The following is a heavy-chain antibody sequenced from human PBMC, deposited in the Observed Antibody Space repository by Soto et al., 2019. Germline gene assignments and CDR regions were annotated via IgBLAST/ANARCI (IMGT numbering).Heavy chain of an antibody. D-gene: IGHD3-22*01. CDR2: IIPIFGTA. Sequence: SVKVSCKASGGTFSSYAISWVRQAPGQGLEWMGGIIPIFGTANYAQKFQGRVTITADESTSTAYMELSSLRSEDTAVYYCAREQSSDYDRSGYSYFDYWGQGTLVTVSS. J-gene: IGHJ4*02. CDR3: AREQSSDYDRSGYSYFDY. V-gene: IGHV1-69*13. CDR1: GGTFSSYA.